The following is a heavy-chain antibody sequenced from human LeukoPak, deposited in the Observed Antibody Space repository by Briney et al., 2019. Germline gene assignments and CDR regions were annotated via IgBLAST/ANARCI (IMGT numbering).Heavy chain of an antibody. D-gene: IGHD4-17*01. V-gene: IGHV3-7*01. CDR2: INPDGSDK. CDR1: GFTFSSYA. J-gene: IGHJ4*02. CDR3: ARLFGGVTTFDY. Sequence: GGSLRLSCAASGFTFSSYAMSWVRQAPGKGLEWVATINPDGSDKYYVASVKGRLTISRDNTKNSLYLQVNSLSADDTAMYYCARLFGGVTTFDYWGQGTLVTVSS.